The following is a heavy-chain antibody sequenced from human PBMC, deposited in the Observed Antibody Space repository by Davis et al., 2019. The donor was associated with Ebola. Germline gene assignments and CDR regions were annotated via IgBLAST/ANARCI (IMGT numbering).Heavy chain of an antibody. Sequence: GGSLRLSCAASGFTFSDFYMDWIRQAPGKGLEWISSISNSGAYTSYADSLKGRFTISRDNGKNLLYLQMVSLRADDTAVYYCAKPKSGTYYGMDVWGQGTTVIVAS. J-gene: IGHJ6*02. CDR3: AKPKSGTYYGMDV. CDR2: ISNSGAYT. D-gene: IGHD1-26*01. V-gene: IGHV3-11*06. CDR1: GFTFSDFY.